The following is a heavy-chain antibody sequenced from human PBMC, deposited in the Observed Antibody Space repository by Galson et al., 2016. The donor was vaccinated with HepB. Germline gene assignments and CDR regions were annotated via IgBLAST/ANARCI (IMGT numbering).Heavy chain of an antibody. CDR1: GFSFSSYG. J-gene: IGHJ3*02. CDR2: TSYDGSHK. V-gene: IGHV3-30*03. D-gene: IGHD3-16*01. CDR3: AADYFEI. Sequence: SLRLSCAASGFSFSSYGMHWVRQAPGRGLEWVAVTSYDGSHKYYADSVEGRFTISRDNSKNTLFLQMNRLRAEDTAVYSCAADYFEIWGQGTMVTVSS.